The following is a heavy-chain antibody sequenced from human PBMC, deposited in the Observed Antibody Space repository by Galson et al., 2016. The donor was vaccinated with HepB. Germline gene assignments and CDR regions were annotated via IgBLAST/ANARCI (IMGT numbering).Heavy chain of an antibody. D-gene: IGHD4-23*01. CDR2: IFYSGST. CDR1: GGSISSYY. CDR3: ARGNSDYFDY. V-gene: IGHV4-59*08. Sequence: SETLSLTCTVSGGSISSYYWGWIRQPPGKGLDWIGYIFYSGSTNYNPSLKSRVTISVDTSKNQFSLKLRSVTAADTALYYCARGNSDYFDYWGQGTLVTVSS. J-gene: IGHJ4*02.